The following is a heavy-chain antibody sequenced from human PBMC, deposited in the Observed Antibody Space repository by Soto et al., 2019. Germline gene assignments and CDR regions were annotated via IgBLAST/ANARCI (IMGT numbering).Heavy chain of an antibody. CDR3: TTEYYYDSSGYVDY. CDR1: GFTFSNAW. CDR2: IKSKTDGGTT. Sequence: GGSLRLSCAASGFTFSNAWMNWVRQAPGKGLEWVGRIKSKTDGGTTDYAAPVKGRFTISRDDSKNTLYLQMNSLKTEDTAVYYCTTEYYYDSSGYVDYWGQGTLVTVSS. J-gene: IGHJ4*02. V-gene: IGHV3-15*07. D-gene: IGHD3-22*01.